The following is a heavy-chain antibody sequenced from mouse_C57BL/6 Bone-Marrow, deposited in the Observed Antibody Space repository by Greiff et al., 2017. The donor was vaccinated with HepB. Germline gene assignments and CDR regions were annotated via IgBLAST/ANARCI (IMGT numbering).Heavy chain of an antibody. Sequence: QVQLQQSGPELVKPGASVKISRKASGYAFSSSWMNWVKQRPGKGLEWIGRIYPGDGDTNYNGKFKGKATLTADKSSSTAYMQLSSLTSEDSAVYFCARGDYSNAWFAYWGQGTLVTVSA. CDR3: ARGDYSNAWFAY. V-gene: IGHV1-82*01. D-gene: IGHD2-5*01. J-gene: IGHJ3*01. CDR1: GYAFSSSW. CDR2: IYPGDGDT.